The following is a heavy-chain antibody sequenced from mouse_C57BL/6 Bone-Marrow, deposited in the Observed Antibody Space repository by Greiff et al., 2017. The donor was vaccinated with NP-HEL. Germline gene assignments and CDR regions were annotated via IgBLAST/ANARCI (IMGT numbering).Heavy chain of an antibody. CDR3: ARDDGYYPFAY. V-gene: IGHV1-81*01. J-gene: IGHJ3*01. Sequence: QLQQSGAELARPGASVKLSCKASGYTFTSYGISWVKQRTGQGLEWIGEIYPRSGNTYYNEKFKGKATLTADKSSSTAYMELRSLTSEDSAVYFCARDDGYYPFAYWGQGTLVTVSA. CDR1: GYTFTSYG. CDR2: IYPRSGNT. D-gene: IGHD2-3*01.